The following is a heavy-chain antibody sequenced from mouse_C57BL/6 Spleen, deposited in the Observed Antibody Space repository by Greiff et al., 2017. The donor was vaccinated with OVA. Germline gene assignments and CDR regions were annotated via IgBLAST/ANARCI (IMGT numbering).Heavy chain of an antibody. D-gene: IGHD2-12*01. CDR2: IWWDDDK. J-gene: IGHJ1*03. V-gene: IGHV8-8*01. CDR1: GFSLSTFGMG. CDR3: ARIATYSSNGYFDV. Sequence: QVQLQQSGPGILQPSQTLSLTCSFSGFSLSTFGMGVGWIRQPSGKGLEWLAHIWWDDDKYYNPALKSRLTISKDTSKNQVFLKIANVDTADTATYYCARIATYSSNGYFDVWGTGTTVTVSS.